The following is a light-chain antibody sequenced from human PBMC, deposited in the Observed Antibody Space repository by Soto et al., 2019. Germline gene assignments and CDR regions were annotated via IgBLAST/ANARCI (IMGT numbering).Light chain of an antibody. CDR2: KAS. CDR3: QQYDRFPYT. CDR1: QSLSYW. V-gene: IGKV1-5*03. J-gene: IGKJ2*01. Sequence: DIQMTQSPSTLSASVGDTVTITCRASQSLSYWLAWYQQKPGQAPKLLIHKASTLESGVPSRFSGSGSGTEFTLTISSRQPDDFATFYCQQYDRFPYTFGQGTKREIK.